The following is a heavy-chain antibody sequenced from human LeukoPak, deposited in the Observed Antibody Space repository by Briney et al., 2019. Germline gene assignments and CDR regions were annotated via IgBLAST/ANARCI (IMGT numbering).Heavy chain of an antibody. J-gene: IGHJ3*02. CDR3: AKEVGAGAFDI. CDR2: ILYDGTNK. CDR1: GFSFSGYG. Sequence: GGSLRLSCAASGFSFSGYGMHWVRQAPGKGLEWVASILYDGTNKYYADSVKGRFTISRDNSKNMVFIQMNSLRPEDTTVYFCAKEVGAGAFDIWGQGTMVTVSA. D-gene: IGHD1-26*01. V-gene: IGHV3-30*02.